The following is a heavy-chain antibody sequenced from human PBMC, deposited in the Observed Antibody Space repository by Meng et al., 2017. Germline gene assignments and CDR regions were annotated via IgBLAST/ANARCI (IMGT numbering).Heavy chain of an antibody. CDR2: IGTAGDT. V-gene: IGHV3-13*01. CDR3: ARDIRGYYYYGMDV. CDR1: GFTFSSYD. J-gene: IGHJ6*02. Sequence: GESLKISCAACGFTFSSYDMHWVRQATGKGLEWVSAIGTAGDTYYPGSVKGRFTISRDNSKNTLYLQMNSLRAEDTAVYYCARDIRGYYYYGMDVWGQGTTVTVSS. D-gene: IGHD3-10*01.